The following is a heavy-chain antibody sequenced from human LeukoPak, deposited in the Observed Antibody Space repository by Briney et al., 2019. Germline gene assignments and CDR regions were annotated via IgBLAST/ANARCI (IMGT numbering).Heavy chain of an antibody. V-gene: IGHV1-46*01. CDR2: INPSGGST. J-gene: IGHJ4*02. CDR3: ARDPPHYYDSSGYYYY. D-gene: IGHD3-22*01. Sequence: GASVKVSCKASGYTFTSYYMHWVRQAPGQGLEWMGIINPSGGSTSYAQKFQGRVTMTRDTSTSTVYMELSSLRSEDTAVYYCARDPPHYYDSSGYYYYWGQGTLVTVSS. CDR1: GYTFTSYY.